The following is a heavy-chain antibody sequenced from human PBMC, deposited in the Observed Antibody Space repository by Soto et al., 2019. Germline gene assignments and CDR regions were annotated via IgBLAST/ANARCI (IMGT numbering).Heavy chain of an antibody. Sequence: QITLKESGPTLVKPTQTLTLTCTFSGFSLSTSGVGVGWIRQPPGKALEWLALIYWDDDKRYSPSLKSRLTITKDTSKNQVVLTMTNMDPVDTATYYCAHSMITFGGVIVSECYFDYWGQGTLVTVSS. CDR2: IYWDDDK. D-gene: IGHD3-16*02. V-gene: IGHV2-5*02. J-gene: IGHJ4*02. CDR3: AHSMITFGGVIVSECYFDY. CDR1: GFSLSTSGVG.